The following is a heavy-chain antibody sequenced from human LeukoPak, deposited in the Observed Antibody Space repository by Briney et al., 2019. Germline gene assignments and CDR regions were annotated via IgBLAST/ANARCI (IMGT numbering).Heavy chain of an antibody. D-gene: IGHD6-19*01. CDR1: GFTFSSYG. CDR2: IWYDGSNK. J-gene: IGHJ6*02. Sequence: GRSLRLSCAASGFTFSSYGMHWVRQAPGKGLEWVAVIWYDGSNKYYADFVKGRFTISRDNSKNTLYLQMNSLRAEDTAVYYCARESGNGYSSGWYPYYYYGMDVWGQGTTVTVSS. V-gene: IGHV3-33*01. CDR3: ARESGNGYSSGWYPYYYYGMDV.